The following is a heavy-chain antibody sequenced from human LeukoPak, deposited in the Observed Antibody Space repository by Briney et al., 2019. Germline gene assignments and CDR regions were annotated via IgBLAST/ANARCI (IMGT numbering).Heavy chain of an antibody. Sequence: GGSLRLSCAASRFTFSSYNMNWVRQAPGKGLEWVSFISSSSTYIYYADSVKGRFTISRDNAKNSLYLQINSLGAEDTATYYCARDRGGSFYFDFWGQGTLVTVSS. CDR1: RFTFSSYN. V-gene: IGHV3-21*01. CDR3: ARDRGGSFYFDF. CDR2: ISSSSTYI. D-gene: IGHD2-15*01. J-gene: IGHJ4*02.